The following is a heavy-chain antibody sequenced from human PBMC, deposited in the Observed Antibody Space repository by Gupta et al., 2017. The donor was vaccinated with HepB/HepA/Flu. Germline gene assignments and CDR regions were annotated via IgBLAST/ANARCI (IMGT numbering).Heavy chain of an antibody. J-gene: IGHJ4*02. CDR2: INPNSGGT. CDR1: GYTFTGYY. D-gene: IGHD5-18*01. CDR3: ARGRGAQLWQEYDY. Sequence: QVQLVQSGAEVKKPGASVKVSCKASGYTFTGYYMHWVRQAPGQGLEWMGWINPNSGGTNYAQKVQGWVTMTRDTSISTAYMELSRLRSDETAVYYCARGRGAQLWQEYDYGGQGTLVTVSS. V-gene: IGHV1-2*04.